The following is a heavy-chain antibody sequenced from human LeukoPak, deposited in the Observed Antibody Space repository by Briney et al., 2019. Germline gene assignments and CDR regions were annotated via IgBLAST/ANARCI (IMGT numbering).Heavy chain of an antibody. D-gene: IGHD3-22*01. J-gene: IGHJ3*02. V-gene: IGHV1-2*06. Sequence: ASVKVSCNASGYTFTGYYMHCVRQAPGQGLEWMGRINPNSCGTNYAQNIQGSVTMTRDTSINSAYMELSRLRSDDTAVYYCDSAMIVVGRMGQDAFDMWGQGTMVTVSS. CDR1: GYTFTGYY. CDR2: INPNSCGT. CDR3: DSAMIVVGRMGQDAFDM.